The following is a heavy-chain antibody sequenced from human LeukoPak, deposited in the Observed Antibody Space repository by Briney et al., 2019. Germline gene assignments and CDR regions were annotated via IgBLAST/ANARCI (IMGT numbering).Heavy chain of an antibody. CDR2: ISGSGGST. J-gene: IGHJ4*02. Sequence: GGSLRLSCAASGFTFSSYAMSWVRQAPGRGLEWVSAISGSGGSTYYADSVKGRFTISRDNSKNTLYLQLNSLRAEDTAVYYCAKGGYSSSWYPFDYWGQGTLVTVSS. V-gene: IGHV3-23*01. D-gene: IGHD6-13*01. CDR1: GFTFSSYA. CDR3: AKGGYSSSWYPFDY.